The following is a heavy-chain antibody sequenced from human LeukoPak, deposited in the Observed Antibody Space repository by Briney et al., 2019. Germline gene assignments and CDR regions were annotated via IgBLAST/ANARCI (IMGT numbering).Heavy chain of an antibody. CDR3: ARLSFSGSYTDAFDI. V-gene: IGHV4-34*01. Sequence: SETLSLTCAVYGGSFSGYYWSWIRQPPGKGLEWIGEINHSGSTNYNPSLKSRVTISVDTSKNQFSLKLSSVTAADTAVYYCARLSFSGSYTDAFDIWGQGTMVTVSS. D-gene: IGHD1-26*01. CDR1: GGSFSGYY. CDR2: INHSGST. J-gene: IGHJ3*02.